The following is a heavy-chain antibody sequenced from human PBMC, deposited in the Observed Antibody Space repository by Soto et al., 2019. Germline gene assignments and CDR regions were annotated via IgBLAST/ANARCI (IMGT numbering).Heavy chain of an antibody. Sequence: QVQLVQSGAEVTKPGSSVKVSCKASGGTFSSYTVSWVRQAPGQGLEWMGRIVPILGVPNYAQRFQGRVTITADKSTNTAYMELSSLRSEDTAVYYCARDRYAYGSGSTIYYWGQGTLVTVSS. CDR3: ARDRYAYGSGSTIYY. D-gene: IGHD3-10*01. J-gene: IGHJ4*02. CDR2: IVPILGVP. V-gene: IGHV1-69*08. CDR1: GGTFSSYT.